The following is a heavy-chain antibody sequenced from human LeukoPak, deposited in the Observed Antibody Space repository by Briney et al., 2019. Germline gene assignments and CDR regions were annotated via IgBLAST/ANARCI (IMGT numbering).Heavy chain of an antibody. CDR3: ARDYDGYCSGGSCLGGWFDP. CDR2: INPSGGST. V-gene: IGHV1-46*01. D-gene: IGHD2-15*01. Sequence: GASVKVSCKASGYTFTGYYMHWVRQAPGQGLEWMGWINPSGGSTSYAQKFQGRVTMTRDTSTSTVYMELSSLRSEDTAVYYCARDYDGYCSGGSCLGGWFDPWGQGTLVTVSS. J-gene: IGHJ5*02. CDR1: GYTFTGYY.